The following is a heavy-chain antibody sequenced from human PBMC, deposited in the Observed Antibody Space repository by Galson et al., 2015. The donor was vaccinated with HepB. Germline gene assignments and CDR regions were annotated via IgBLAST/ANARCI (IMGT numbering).Heavy chain of an antibody. V-gene: IGHV1-69*13. CDR3: ARDRWVYSYGFGEPGAKKDYYYYGMDV. CDR2: IIPIFGTA. J-gene: IGHJ6*02. CDR1: GGTFSSYA. D-gene: IGHD5-18*01. Sequence: SVKVSCKASGGTFSSYAISWVRQAPGQGLEWMGGIIPIFGTANYAQKFQGRVTITADESTSTAYMELSSLRSEDTAVYYCARDRWVYSYGFGEPGAKKDYYYYGMDVWGQGTTVTVSS.